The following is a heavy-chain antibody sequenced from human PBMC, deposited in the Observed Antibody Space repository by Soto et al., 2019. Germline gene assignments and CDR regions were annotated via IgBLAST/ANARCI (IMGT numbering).Heavy chain of an antibody. V-gene: IGHV1-2*02. J-gene: IGHJ6*02. D-gene: IGHD6-6*01. CDR1: GYTLTGYY. Sequence: QVQLVQSGAEVKKPGASVKVSCKASGYTLTGYYMHWVRQAPGQGLEWMGWINPNSGGTTYAQKVQGRVTMTTDTSTSNAYMELSRLRSDDTAVNYFARASSKAARSLAYYSMDIWGQETTVTVSS. CDR2: INPNSGGT. CDR3: ARASSKAARSLAYYSMDI.